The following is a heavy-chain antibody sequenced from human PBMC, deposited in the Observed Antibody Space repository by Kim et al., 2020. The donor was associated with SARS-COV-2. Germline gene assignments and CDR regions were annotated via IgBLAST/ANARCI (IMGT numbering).Heavy chain of an antibody. CDR1: GYPFSSFA. J-gene: IGHJ4*02. V-gene: IGHV1-18*01. D-gene: IGHD3-16*01. CDR3: ARSMFDYSWGTSLKKADS. Sequence: ASVKVSCKTSGYPFSSFAITWVRQAPGQGLEWMGWISPFKTNGTYTQKFQGRLTMSTDISTSTAYMELRSLRSDDTAVYYCARSMFDYSWGTSLKKADSWGQGPQLSVSS. CDR2: ISPFKTNG.